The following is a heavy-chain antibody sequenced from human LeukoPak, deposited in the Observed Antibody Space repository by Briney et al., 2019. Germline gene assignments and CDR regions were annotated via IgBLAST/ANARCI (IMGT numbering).Heavy chain of an antibody. CDR2: ISGSASST. J-gene: IGHJ4*02. CDR1: GFTFSSYA. V-gene: IGHV3-23*01. D-gene: IGHD4-17*01. CDR3: GKSADYGDTEYYFDY. Sequence: HPGGSLRLSCAASGFTFSSYAMSWVRQAPGKGLEWVSTISGSASSTYYADSVKGRFTISRDNSKNTLYLQMNSLRAEDTAVYYCGKSADYGDTEYYFDYWGQGTLVTVSS.